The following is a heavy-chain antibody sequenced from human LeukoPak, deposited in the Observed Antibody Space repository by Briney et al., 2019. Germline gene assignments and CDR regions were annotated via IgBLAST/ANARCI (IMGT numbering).Heavy chain of an antibody. CDR2: IKQDGSEK. J-gene: IGHJ4*02. Sequence: GGSLRLSCAASGFTFSSYWMSWVRQVPGKGLEWVANIKQDGSEKDYLDSVKGRFTISRDNAKNSLYLQMNSLRVEDTAVYYCARDRWSSTSYSDYWGQGTLVTVSS. D-gene: IGHD2-2*01. CDR3: ARDRWSSTSYSDY. V-gene: IGHV3-7*01. CDR1: GFTFSSYW.